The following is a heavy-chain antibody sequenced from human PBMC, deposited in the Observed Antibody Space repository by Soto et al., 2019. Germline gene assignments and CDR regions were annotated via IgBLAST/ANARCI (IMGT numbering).Heavy chain of an antibody. CDR3: ARHWIAGSSIP. V-gene: IGHV4-39*01. D-gene: IGHD2-21*01. CDR2: IHYSGTS. Sequence: SETLSLTCSFSGDSISSSSRYWGWIRQPPGKGLEWIGSIHYSGTSYYNPSLKSRVTIFVDTSKNQLSLKLSSVTAADTAVYYCARHWIAGSSIPWGQGTLVTVSS. J-gene: IGHJ5*02. CDR1: GDSISSSSRY.